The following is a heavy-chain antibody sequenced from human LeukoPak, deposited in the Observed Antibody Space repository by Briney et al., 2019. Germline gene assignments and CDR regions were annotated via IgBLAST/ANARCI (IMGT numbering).Heavy chain of an antibody. D-gene: IGHD2-15*01. V-gene: IGHV4-34*01. CDR1: GGSFSGYY. CDR3: AREKYCSGGSCLDY. J-gene: IGHJ4*02. Sequence: LETLSLTCAVYGGSFSGYYWSWIRQPPGKGLEWIGEINHSGSTNYNPSLKSRVTISVDTSKNQSSLKLSSVTAADTAVYYCAREKYCSGGSCLDYWGQGTLVTV. CDR2: INHSGST.